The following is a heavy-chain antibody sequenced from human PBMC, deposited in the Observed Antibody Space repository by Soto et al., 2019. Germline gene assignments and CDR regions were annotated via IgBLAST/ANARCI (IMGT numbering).Heavy chain of an antibody. Sequence: ASVKVSCKASGYTFTSYALHWVRQAPGQRLEWMGWINAYNGNTKYSQKFQGRVTITRDTSASTAYMELRSLRSDDTAVYYCAREGVAPYYYYGMGVWGQGTPVTVSS. CDR1: GYTFTSYA. V-gene: IGHV1-3*01. D-gene: IGHD5-12*01. CDR2: INAYNGNT. CDR3: AREGVAPYYYYGMGV. J-gene: IGHJ6*02.